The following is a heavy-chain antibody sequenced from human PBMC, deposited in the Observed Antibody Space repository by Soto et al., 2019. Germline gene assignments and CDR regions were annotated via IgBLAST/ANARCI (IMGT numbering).Heavy chain of an antibody. J-gene: IGHJ4*02. D-gene: IGHD4-4*01. CDR2: IWYDGSNK. V-gene: IGHV3-33*01. CDR3: ARDRSLTTAPDY. CDR1: GFTFSSYG. Sequence: VQLVESGGGVVQPGRSLRLSCAASGFTFSSYGMHWVRQAPGKGLEWVAVIWYDGSNKYYADSVKGRFTISRDNSKNTLYLQMNSLRAEDTAVYYCARDRSLTTAPDYWGQGTLVTVSS.